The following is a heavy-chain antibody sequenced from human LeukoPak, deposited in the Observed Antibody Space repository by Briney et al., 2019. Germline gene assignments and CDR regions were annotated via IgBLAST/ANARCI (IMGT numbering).Heavy chain of an antibody. CDR1: GYTFTSYD. V-gene: IGHV1-8*02. CDR2: MNPNSGNT. Sequence: ASVKVSCKASGYTFTSYDINWVRQATGQGLEWMGWMNPNSGNTGYAQKFQGRVTMTRNTSISTAYMELSSLRSEDTAVYYCARVKEYSSGWYPWNTGVRGHDAFDIWGQGTMVTVSS. D-gene: IGHD6-19*01. J-gene: IGHJ3*02. CDR3: ARVKEYSSGWYPWNTGVRGHDAFDI.